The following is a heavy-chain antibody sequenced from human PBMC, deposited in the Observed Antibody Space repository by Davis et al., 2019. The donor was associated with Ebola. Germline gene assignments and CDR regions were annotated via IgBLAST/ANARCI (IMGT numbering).Heavy chain of an antibody. D-gene: IGHD4-11*01. V-gene: IGHV3-23*01. CDR3: ARAFSNRYYYYGMDV. CDR1: GFTFSSYA. CDR2: ISGSGGST. Sequence: GESLKISCAASGFTFSSYAMSWVRQAPGKGLEWVSAISGSGGSTYYADSVKGRFTISRDNAKNSLYLQMNTLRAEDTAVYYCARAFSNRYYYYGMDVWGQGTTVTVSS. J-gene: IGHJ6*02.